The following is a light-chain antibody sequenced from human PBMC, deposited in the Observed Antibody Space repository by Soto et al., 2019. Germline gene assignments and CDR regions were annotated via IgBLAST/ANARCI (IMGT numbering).Light chain of an antibody. Sequence: DIQMTQSPSSLSASVGDRVTITCRASQSSSSYLNWYQQKPGKAPKLLIYAASSLQSGVPSRFSRSGSGTDFTLIMSSLQPEGVATYYCQNFDSAPQTFGQGTKVEIK. CDR2: AAS. V-gene: IGKV1-39*01. CDR1: QSSSSY. CDR3: QNFDSAPQT. J-gene: IGKJ1*01.